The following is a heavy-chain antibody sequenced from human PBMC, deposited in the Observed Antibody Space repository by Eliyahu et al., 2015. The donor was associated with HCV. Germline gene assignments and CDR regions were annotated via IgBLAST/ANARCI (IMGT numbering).Heavy chain of an antibody. V-gene: IGHV3-7*01. Sequence: EVQLVESGGGLVQPGGSLXLSCVASGFSFSDYWMSWVRQAPGKGLEWVANIRQDGTEKFHLASVKGRFTVSRDNADKSLYLQMNSLRAEDTAVYYCARGYSSSWFDYWGRGTLVTVSS. CDR3: ARGYSSSWFDY. CDR1: GFSFSDYW. CDR2: IRQDGTEK. J-gene: IGHJ5*01. D-gene: IGHD6-13*01.